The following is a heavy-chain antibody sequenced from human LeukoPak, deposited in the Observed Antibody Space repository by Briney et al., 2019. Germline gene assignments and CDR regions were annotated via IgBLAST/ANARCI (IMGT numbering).Heavy chain of an antibody. V-gene: IGHV3-33*01. J-gene: IGHJ4*02. CDR2: IWYDGSKK. CDR1: GFTFSSYG. CDR3: ARAAYDSSGYLTL. D-gene: IGHD3-22*01. Sequence: GGSLRLSCAASGFTFSSYGVHWVRQAPGKGLEWVAVIWYDGSKKYYADSVKGRFTISRDNSKNTLYLQMNSLRAEDTAVYYCARAAYDSSGYLTLWGQGTLVTVSA.